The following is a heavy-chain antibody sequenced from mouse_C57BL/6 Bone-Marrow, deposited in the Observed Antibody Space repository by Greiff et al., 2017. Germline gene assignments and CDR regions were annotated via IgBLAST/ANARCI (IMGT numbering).Heavy chain of an antibody. CDR3: SSFDGNYVDF. J-gene: IGHJ2*01. D-gene: IGHD2-3*01. V-gene: IGHV14-4*01. CDR1: GFNIKDDY. Sequence: VQLKESGAELVRPGASVKLSCTASGFNIKDDYIHWVKQRPEQGLEWIGWIDPEIGDTEYASKFQGKATITSDTSSTTAYLQLSSLTSEDTAVYYCSSFDGNYVDFWGQGTPLTVAS. CDR2: IDPEIGDT.